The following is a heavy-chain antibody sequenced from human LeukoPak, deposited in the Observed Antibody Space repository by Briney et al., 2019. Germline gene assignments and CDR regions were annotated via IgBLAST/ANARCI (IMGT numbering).Heavy chain of an antibody. V-gene: IGHV1-69*04. CDR1: GGTFSSYA. CDR2: IIPILGIA. D-gene: IGHD3-3*01. CDR3: ASEVLSYYDFWSGYYRGEYFDY. Sequence: ASVKVSCKASGGTFSSYAISWVRQAPGQGLEWMGGIIPILGIANYAQKFQGRVTITADKSTSTAYMELSSLRSEDTAVYYCASEVLSYYDFWSGYYRGEYFDYWGQGTLVTVSS. J-gene: IGHJ4*02.